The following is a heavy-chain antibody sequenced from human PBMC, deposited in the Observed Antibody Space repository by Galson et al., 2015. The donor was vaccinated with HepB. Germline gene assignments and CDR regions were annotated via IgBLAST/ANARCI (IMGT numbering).Heavy chain of an antibody. V-gene: IGHV1-18*04. CDR2: ISAYNGNT. J-gene: IGHJ6*02. Sequence: VKVSCKASGGTFTSYGISWVRQAPGQGLEWMGWISAYNGNTNYAQKLQGRVTMTTDTSTSTAYMELRSLRSDDTAVYYCARDGGYSYGYISYYYGMDVWGQGTTVTVSS. CDR1: GGTFTSYG. CDR3: ARDGGYSYGYISYYYGMDV. D-gene: IGHD5-18*01.